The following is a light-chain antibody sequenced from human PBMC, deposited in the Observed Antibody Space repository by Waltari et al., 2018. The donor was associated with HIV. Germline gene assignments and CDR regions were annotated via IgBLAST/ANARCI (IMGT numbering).Light chain of an antibody. CDR2: GAS. V-gene: IGKV1-39*01. Sequence: DIQMTQSTSSLSASVGDRVTITCRASQSISTYLCWYQQKPGKAPKLLICGASSLQRGVPSKFSGSGSGTDFNLTIISLQTEDFATYYCQESYSAPFTFGPGTKVD. J-gene: IGKJ3*01. CDR1: QSISTY. CDR3: QESYSAPFT.